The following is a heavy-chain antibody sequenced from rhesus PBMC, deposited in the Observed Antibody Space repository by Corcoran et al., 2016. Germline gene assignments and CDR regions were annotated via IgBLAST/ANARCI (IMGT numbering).Heavy chain of an antibody. CDR3: AREYSNPYGLDS. CDR1: GGSISDRYR. J-gene: IGHJ6*01. D-gene: IGHD4-23*01. Sequence: QVQLQESGPGVVKPSETLSLTCAVPGGSISDRYRGSWIRQPPGKGLEWIGYIYGSSTSTNSAPSLKSRVTISKDTSKNQFSLKLSSVTAADTAVYYCAREYSNPYGLDSWGQGVVVTVSS. CDR2: IYGSSTST. V-gene: IGHV4S10*01.